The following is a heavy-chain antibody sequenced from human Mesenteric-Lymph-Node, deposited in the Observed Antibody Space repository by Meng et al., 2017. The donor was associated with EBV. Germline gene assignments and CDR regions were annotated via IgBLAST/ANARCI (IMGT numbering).Heavy chain of an antibody. V-gene: IGHV4-61*01. D-gene: IGHD1-1*01. Sequence: GRLQESGPGLVTPSEPLPLTCGVSGGSVSSGTYYWSWMRRPQGKGLEWIGHIYYSGSTTSNPSLKSRVTISLDTSKNQFSLNLSSMTAAGTAVYYCARGRRGVQYFDFWGQGALVTVSS. CDR3: ARGRRGVQYFDF. CDR1: GGSVSSGTYY. J-gene: IGHJ4*02. CDR2: IYYSGST.